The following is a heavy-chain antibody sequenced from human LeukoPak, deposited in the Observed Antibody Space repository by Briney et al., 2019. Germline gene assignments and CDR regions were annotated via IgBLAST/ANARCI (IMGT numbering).Heavy chain of an antibody. CDR3: AKDEVTSGGGLAS. V-gene: IGHV3-53*01. CDR2: MYTGGTT. Sequence: PGGSLRLSCAASGFSVSGTHMSWVRQAPGEGLEWVAAMYTGGTTYYTDAVTGRFTVSRDTSRNILFLRMDSLRAEDTAVYYCAKDEVTSGGGLASWGQGTLVIVSS. J-gene: IGHJ5*02. D-gene: IGHD2-21*02. CDR1: GFSVSGTH.